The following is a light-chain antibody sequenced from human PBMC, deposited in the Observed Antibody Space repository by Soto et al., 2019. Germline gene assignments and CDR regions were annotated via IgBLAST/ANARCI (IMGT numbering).Light chain of an antibody. CDR2: AAS. CDR1: QSVSKKY. J-gene: IGKJ4*01. CDR3: QQYNNWTLT. Sequence: EILLTQSPGTLSLSPGERAALSCGASQSVSKKYLDWYQKKPGQAPRLLVYAASTRATGVPARLSGSGYGTEFTITISSMKYEDFEVYSCQQYNNWTLTFGGGTQVDIK. V-gene: IGKV3-15*01.